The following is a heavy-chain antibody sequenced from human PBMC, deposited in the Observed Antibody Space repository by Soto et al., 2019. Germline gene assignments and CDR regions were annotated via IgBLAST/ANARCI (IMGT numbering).Heavy chain of an antibody. CDR3: ATSEAGAPIAAAGKSLDY. CDR2: FDPEDGET. CDR1: GYTLTELS. V-gene: IGHV1-24*01. J-gene: IGHJ4*02. Sequence: ASVKVSCKVSGYTLTELSMHWVRQAPGKGLEWMGDFDPEDGETIYAQKFQGRVTMTEDTSTDTAYMELSSLRSEDTAVYYCATSEAGAPIAAAGKSLDYWGQGTLVTVSS. D-gene: IGHD6-13*01.